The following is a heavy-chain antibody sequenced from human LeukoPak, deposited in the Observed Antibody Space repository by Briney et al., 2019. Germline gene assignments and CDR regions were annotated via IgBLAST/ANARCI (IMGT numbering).Heavy chain of an antibody. J-gene: IGHJ4*02. CDR1: GFTFDDYA. V-gene: IGHV3-9*01. CDR3: AKDIRPGCSYGLIFGY. Sequence: GSSLRLSCAASGFTFDDYAMHWVRQAPGKALEWVSGISWNSGSIGYADSVKGRFTISRDNAKNSLYLQMNSLRAEDTALYYCAKDIRPGCSYGLIFGYWGQGTLVTVSS. CDR2: ISWNSGSI. D-gene: IGHD5-18*01.